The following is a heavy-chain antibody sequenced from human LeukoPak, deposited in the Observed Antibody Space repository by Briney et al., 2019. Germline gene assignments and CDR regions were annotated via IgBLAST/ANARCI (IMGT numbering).Heavy chain of an antibody. CDR3: ARAPTRWHNHFDP. Sequence: PGGSLRLSCAAAGFTLSTYDMHCVRQVPGKGLEWVSHIGPEGDTHYPDSVKGRFTISREDAKNSLYLQMNNLRVGDTAVYYCARAPTRWHNHFDPWGQGTPVTVSS. CDR1: GFTLSTYD. V-gene: IGHV3-13*01. J-gene: IGHJ5*02. D-gene: IGHD1/OR15-1a*01. CDR2: IGPEGDT.